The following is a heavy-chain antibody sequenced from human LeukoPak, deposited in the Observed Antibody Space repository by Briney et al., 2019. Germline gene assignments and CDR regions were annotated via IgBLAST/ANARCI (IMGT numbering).Heavy chain of an antibody. CDR2: INPSGGST. J-gene: IGHJ3*02. D-gene: IGHD3-10*01. V-gene: IGHV1-46*01. CDR1: GYTFTSYY. Sequence: ASVKVTCKASGYTFTSYYMHWVRQAPGQGLEWMGIINPSGGSTSYAQKFQGRVTMTRDTSTSTVYMELSSLRSEDTAVYYCARVPSWFRGAFDIWGQGTMVTVSS. CDR3: ARVPSWFRGAFDI.